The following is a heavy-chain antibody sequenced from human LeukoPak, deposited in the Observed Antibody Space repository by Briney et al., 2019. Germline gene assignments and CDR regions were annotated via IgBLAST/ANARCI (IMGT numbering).Heavy chain of an antibody. J-gene: IGHJ3*02. CDR3: ARVNYDILTGYYIPHTFDI. D-gene: IGHD3-9*01. CDR1: GYAFITYG. CDR2: MIAYNGNT. Sequence: GASVKVPCKTSGYAFITYGISWVRQAPGQGLEWMGWMIAYNGNTKYAQKLQDRVTMTTDTSTSTAYLELRSLRSDDTAVYYCARVNYDILTGYYIPHTFDIWGQGTMVTVSS. V-gene: IGHV1-18*01.